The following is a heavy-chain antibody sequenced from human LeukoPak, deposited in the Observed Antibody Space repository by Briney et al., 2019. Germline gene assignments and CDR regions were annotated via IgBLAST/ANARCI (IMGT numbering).Heavy chain of an antibody. CDR2: AADSEST. CDR3: AAMTTVTMYSYFFDS. D-gene: IGHD4-17*01. CDR1: GDSMSDYF. J-gene: IGHJ4*02. Sequence: SETLSLTCTVSGDSMSDYFWSWIRNPPGRGKVWIGYAADSESTNYNPSLKSRVTISVDSSTSHFSLRLTSVTAADTAIYYCAAMTTVTMYSYFFDSWGQGTLLTVSS. V-gene: IGHV4-59*13.